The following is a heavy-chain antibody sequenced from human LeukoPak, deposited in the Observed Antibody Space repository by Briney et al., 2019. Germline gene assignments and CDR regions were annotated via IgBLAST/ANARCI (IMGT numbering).Heavy chain of an antibody. CDR3: ARGLLGVDI. CDR1: GGSISSSSYY. D-gene: IGHD3-16*01. Sequence: PSETLSLTCTVSGGSISSSSYYWGWIRQPPGKGLEWIGSIYYSGSTYYNPSLKSRVTISVDTSKNQFSLKLSSVTAADTAVYYCARGLLGVDIWGQGTMVTVSS. V-gene: IGHV4-39*01. CDR2: IYYSGST. J-gene: IGHJ3*02.